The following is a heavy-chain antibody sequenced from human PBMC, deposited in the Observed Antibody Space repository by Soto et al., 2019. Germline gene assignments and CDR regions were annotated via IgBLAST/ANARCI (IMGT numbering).Heavy chain of an antibody. J-gene: IGHJ4*02. CDR1: GFSLNNARMG. CDR3: ARFEGFGPFPLDS. V-gene: IGHV2-26*01. CDR2: IFSNDEK. Sequence: QVTLKESGPVLVKPTETLTLTCTVSGFSLNNARMGVSWIRQPPGKALEWLGHIFSNDEKSYTTSLKTRLTIPKDTSKSQVVLTMAHMDPVDTATYYCARFEGFGPFPLDSWGQGILVTVSS. D-gene: IGHD3-10*01.